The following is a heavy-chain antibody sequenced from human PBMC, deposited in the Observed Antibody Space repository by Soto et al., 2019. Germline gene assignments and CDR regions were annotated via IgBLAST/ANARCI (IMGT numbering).Heavy chain of an antibody. J-gene: IGHJ4*02. Sequence: GGSLRLSCAASGLTFSDCWMNWVRQAPGKGLEWVANIKQDGSEIYYVDSVKGRFTISRDNAKNALFLQMNSLRDEDTAVYYCGCGSGLLTHYWGPGTLVTVTS. V-gene: IGHV3-7*01. CDR2: IKQDGSEI. D-gene: IGHD6-25*01. CDR1: GLTFSDCW. CDR3: GCGSGLLTHY.